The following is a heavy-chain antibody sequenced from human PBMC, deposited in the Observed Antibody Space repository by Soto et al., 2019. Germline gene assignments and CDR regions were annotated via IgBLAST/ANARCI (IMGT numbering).Heavy chain of an antibody. V-gene: IGHV3-48*01. CDR2: MTSDSKTI. CDR1: GFTFSVYG. J-gene: IGHJ3*01. D-gene: IGHD3-10*01. Sequence: SLRLSCVASGFTFSVYGMNWVRQAPGKGLEWVSYMTSDSKTIHYADSVKGRFTISRDNAKNSVFLQMDSLRAEDTAVYYCTRGVSYGFDFWGQGTMVTVSS. CDR3: TRGVSYGFDF.